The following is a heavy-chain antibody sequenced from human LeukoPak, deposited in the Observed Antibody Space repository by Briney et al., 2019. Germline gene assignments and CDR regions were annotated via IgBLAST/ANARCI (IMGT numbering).Heavy chain of an antibody. Sequence: SETLSLTCTVSGGSISSYYWTWIRQPAGKGLEWMGRIYTSGSTNYNPSLMRRVTLSVDTSKNQFSLKLTSVTAADTAVYYCARKGISAVAGAFDIWGQGTMVTVSS. V-gene: IGHV4-4*07. CDR2: IYTSGST. J-gene: IGHJ3*02. CDR3: ARKGISAVAGAFDI. CDR1: GGSISSYY. D-gene: IGHD6-19*01.